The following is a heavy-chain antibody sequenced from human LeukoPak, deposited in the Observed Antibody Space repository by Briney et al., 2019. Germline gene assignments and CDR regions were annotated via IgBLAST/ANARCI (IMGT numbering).Heavy chain of an antibody. CDR3: AYTAMVRGAFDI. Sequence: SETLSLTCAVYGGSFSGYYWSWIRQPPGKGLEWIGEINHSGSTNYNPSLKSRVTISVDTSKNQFSLKLSSVTAADTAVYYCAYTAMVRGAFDIWGQGTMVTVSS. CDR2: INHSGST. CDR1: GGSFSGYY. D-gene: IGHD5-18*01. J-gene: IGHJ3*02. V-gene: IGHV4-34*01.